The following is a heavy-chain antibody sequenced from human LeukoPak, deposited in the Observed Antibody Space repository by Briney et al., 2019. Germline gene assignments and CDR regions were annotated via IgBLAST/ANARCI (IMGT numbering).Heavy chain of an antibody. J-gene: IGHJ4*02. V-gene: IGHV1-2*02. CDR3: ARVGGGIAARPSVQPLVPFDY. D-gene: IGHD6-6*01. CDR2: INPNSGGT. Sequence: GASVKVSCKASGYTFTGYYMHWVRQAPGQGLEWMGWINPNSGGTNYAQKFQGRVTMTRDTSISTAYMELSRLRSDDTAVYYCARVGGGIAARPSVQPLVPFDYWGQGTLVTVSS. CDR1: GYTFTGYY.